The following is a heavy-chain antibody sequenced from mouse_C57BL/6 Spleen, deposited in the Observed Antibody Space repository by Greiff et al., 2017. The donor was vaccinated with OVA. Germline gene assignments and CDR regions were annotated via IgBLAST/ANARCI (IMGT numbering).Heavy chain of an antibody. CDR3: ARHGRRNFDY. V-gene: IGHV2-2*01. J-gene: IGHJ2*01. CDR1: GFSLTSYG. Sequence: VKVVESGPGLVQPSQSLSITCTVSGFSLTSYGVHWVRQSPGKGLEWLGVIWSGGSTDYNAAFISRLSISKDNSKSQVFFKMNSLQADDTAIYYCARHGRRNFDYWGQGTTLTVSS. CDR2: IWSGGST. D-gene: IGHD1-1*01.